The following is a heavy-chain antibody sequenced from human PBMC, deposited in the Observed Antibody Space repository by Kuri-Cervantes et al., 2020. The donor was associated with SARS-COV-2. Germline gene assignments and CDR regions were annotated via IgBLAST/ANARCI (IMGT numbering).Heavy chain of an antibody. V-gene: IGHV4-4*07. CDR2: IYTSGST. D-gene: IGHD3-10*01. Sequence: GSLRLSCAVYGGSFSGYYWSWIRQPPGKGLEWIGRIYTSGSTNYNPSLKSRVTMSVDTSKNQFSLKLSSVTAADTAVYYCAREVLLWFGELSYMDVWGKGTTVTVSS. J-gene: IGHJ6*03. CDR1: GGSFSGYY. CDR3: AREVLLWFGELSYMDV.